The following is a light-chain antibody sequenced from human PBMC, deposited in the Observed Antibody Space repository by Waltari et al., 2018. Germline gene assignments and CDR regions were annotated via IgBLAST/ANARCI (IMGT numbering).Light chain of an antibody. CDR2: WAS. V-gene: IGKV4-1*01. CDR1: MTVLSSPNTQNF. J-gene: IGKJ4*01. Sequence: DIVMPQSPDSLAVPLGDSASIPCAPSMTVLSSPNTQNFLAWYQQKPGQPLKLLIYWASTRASGVPDRFSGSGSGTRFTLTITSLQAEDVAVYYCQQYYGIPLTFGGGTKVEIK. CDR3: QQYYGIPLT.